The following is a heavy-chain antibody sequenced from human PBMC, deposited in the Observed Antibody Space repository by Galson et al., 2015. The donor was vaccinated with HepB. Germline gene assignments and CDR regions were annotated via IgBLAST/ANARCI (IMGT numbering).Heavy chain of an antibody. CDR3: ARDQTGTGVAGDAFDI. Sequence: SVKVSCKASGGTFSSYTISWVRQAPGQGLEWMGRIIPILGIANYAQKFQGRVTITADKSTSTAYMELSSLRSEDTAVYYCARDQTGTGVAGDAFDIWGQGTMVTVSS. V-gene: IGHV1-69*04. D-gene: IGHD1-1*01. J-gene: IGHJ3*02. CDR2: IIPILGIA. CDR1: GGTFSSYT.